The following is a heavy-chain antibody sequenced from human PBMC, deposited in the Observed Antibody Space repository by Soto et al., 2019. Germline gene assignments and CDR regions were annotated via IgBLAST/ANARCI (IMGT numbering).Heavy chain of an antibody. CDR3: AREEQLAFFDY. CDR1: GFTFSRYG. D-gene: IGHD6-6*01. V-gene: IGHV3-33*01. Sequence: GGSLRLSCAASGFTFSRYGMHWVRQAPGNGLEWVAVIWYDGSNKYYADSVKGRFTISRDNSKNTLYLQMNSLRAEDTAVYCCAREEQLAFFDYWGQGTLVTVSS. J-gene: IGHJ4*02. CDR2: IWYDGSNK.